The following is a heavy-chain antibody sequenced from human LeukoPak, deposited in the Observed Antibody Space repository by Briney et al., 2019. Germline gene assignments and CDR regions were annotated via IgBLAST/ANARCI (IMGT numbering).Heavy chain of an antibody. D-gene: IGHD6-19*01. J-gene: IGHJ4*02. V-gene: IGHV3-11*01. CDR3: ARGLRLARAYYFDY. Sequence: GGSLRLSCAASGFTFSDYYMSWIRQAPGKGLERVSYISSSGSTIYYADSVKGRFTISRDNAKNSLYLQMNSLRAEDTAVYYCARGLRLARAYYFDYWGQGTLVTVSS. CDR1: GFTFSDYY. CDR2: ISSSGSTI.